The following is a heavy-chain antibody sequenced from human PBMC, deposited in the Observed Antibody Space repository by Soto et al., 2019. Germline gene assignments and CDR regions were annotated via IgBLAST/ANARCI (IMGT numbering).Heavy chain of an antibody. CDR1: GGSFSGYY. Sequence: PSETLSLACAVYGGSFSGYYWTWIRQPPGTGLEWIGEINHSGSTNYNPSLKSRVTISVDTSKNQFSLKLTSVTAADTAVYYCARESDYYGSGSGMDVWGQGTTVT. V-gene: IGHV4-34*01. CDR3: ARESDYYGSGSGMDV. J-gene: IGHJ6*01. CDR2: INHSGST. D-gene: IGHD3-10*01.